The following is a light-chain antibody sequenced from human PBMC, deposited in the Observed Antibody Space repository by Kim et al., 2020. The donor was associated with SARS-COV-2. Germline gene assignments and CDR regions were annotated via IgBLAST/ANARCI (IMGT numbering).Light chain of an antibody. Sequence: DIQMTQSPSTLSASLGDRVTITCRASQSISDSLAWYQQKPGRVPNLLIYKSSTLETGVPSRFSAGGSGTEFTLTISSLQPDDSATYYCQQYTNWPITFGQGTRLEIK. J-gene: IGKJ5*01. V-gene: IGKV1-5*03. CDR1: QSISDS. CDR3: QQYTNWPIT. CDR2: KSS.